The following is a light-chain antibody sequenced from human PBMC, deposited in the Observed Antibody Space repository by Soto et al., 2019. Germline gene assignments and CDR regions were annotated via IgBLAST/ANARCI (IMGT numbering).Light chain of an antibody. J-gene: IGKJ5*01. CDR3: QQSYSTPFVT. CDR2: AAS. V-gene: IGKV1-39*01. Sequence: DIQMTHSPSSLSASVGDRVTITXXASQSISSYLNWYQQKPGKAPKLLIYAASSLQSGVPSRFSGSRSGTDFTLTISSLQPEDFATYYCQQSYSTPFVTFGQGTRLEIK. CDR1: QSISSY.